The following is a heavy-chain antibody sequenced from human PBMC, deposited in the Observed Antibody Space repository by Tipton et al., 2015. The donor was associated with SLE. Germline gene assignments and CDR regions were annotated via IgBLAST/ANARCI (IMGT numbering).Heavy chain of an antibody. CDR1: GGTFSSYA. J-gene: IGHJ6*02. CDR2: ITPMYDVV. CDR3: ARETTRTRDGLDV. V-gene: IGHV1-69*09. D-gene: IGHD1-1*01. Sequence: QLVQSGAEVKKPGSSVKVSCKASGGTFSSYAVSWVRQAPGQGLEWMGRITPMYDVVDYAQDFQGRLTMTRDTSISTAYMELSSLTSADTAVYFCARETTRTRDGLDVWGQGTTIIVSS.